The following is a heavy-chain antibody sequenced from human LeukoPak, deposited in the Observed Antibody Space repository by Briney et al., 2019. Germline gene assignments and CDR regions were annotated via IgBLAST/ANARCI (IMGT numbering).Heavy chain of an antibody. Sequence: SETLSLTCTVSGYSISSDYYWGWIRPPPGKGLEWIGNIFHNGNTYYNPSLKSRVTMSIDTSKKQFSLKLRTATAADTAVYYCARVPDSPPGEYCSSTSCQGPWGQGTLVTVSS. CDR3: ARVPDSPPGEYCSSTSCQGP. CDR1: GYSISSDYY. V-gene: IGHV4-38-2*02. J-gene: IGHJ5*02. D-gene: IGHD2-2*01. CDR2: IFHNGNT.